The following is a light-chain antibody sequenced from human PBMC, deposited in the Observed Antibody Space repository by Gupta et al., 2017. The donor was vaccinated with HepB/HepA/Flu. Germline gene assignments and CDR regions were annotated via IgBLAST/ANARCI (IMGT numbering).Light chain of an antibody. CDR1: TGAVTRGFY. CDR2: TTD. V-gene: IGLV7-43*01. CDR3: LAHIRGAWI. J-gene: IGLJ2*01. Sequence: TVVTQEPSLTVSPGGTVTLTCASNTGAVTRGFYPSWFQQKPGQSPRPLIYTTDNKHSWTPARFSGSLLGEKVALTWSGALPEDEADNYSLAHIRGAWIFGGGTKLTVL.